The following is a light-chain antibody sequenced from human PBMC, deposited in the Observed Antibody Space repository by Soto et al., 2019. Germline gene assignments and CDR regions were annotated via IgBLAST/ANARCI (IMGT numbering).Light chain of an antibody. CDR3: QQYNNWPPERT. J-gene: IGKJ1*01. CDR2: GAS. CDR1: QSVRSN. Sequence: EIVMTQSPATLSVSPGERATHSCRASQSVRSNLAWYQQKPGQAPRLLIYGASNRATGIPGRFSGSGSGTEFTLTISSLQSEDFAVYYCQQYNNWPPERTFGQGTKV. V-gene: IGKV3-15*01.